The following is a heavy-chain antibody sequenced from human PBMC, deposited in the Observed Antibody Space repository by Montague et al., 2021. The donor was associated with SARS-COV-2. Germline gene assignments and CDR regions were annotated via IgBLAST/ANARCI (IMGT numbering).Heavy chain of an antibody. CDR1: GFTFSRFW. CDR2: IGEDGSET. Sequence: SLRLSCAASGFTFSRFWMSWIRQTAGKALEWVANIGEDGSETYYVDSVKGRFTISRDNAEKSLYLQMNSLRPEDTAVYYCVSWGSGSPWGQGTLVTVSS. CDR3: VSWGSGSP. V-gene: IGHV3-7*01. D-gene: IGHD3-10*01. J-gene: IGHJ5*02.